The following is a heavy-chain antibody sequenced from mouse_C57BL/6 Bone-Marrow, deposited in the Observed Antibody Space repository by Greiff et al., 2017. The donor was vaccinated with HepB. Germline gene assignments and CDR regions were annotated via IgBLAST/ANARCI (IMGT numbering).Heavy chain of an antibody. CDR1: GYTFTSYW. CDR2: IHPNSGST. J-gene: IGHJ4*01. D-gene: IGHD1-1*01. Sequence: KQPGAELVKPGASVKLSCKASGYTFTSYWMHWVKQRPGQGLEWIGMIHPNSGSTNYNEKFKSKATLTVDKSSSTAYMQLSSLTSEDSAVYYCASPYYYGGYAMDYWGQGTSVTVSS. CDR3: ASPYYYGGYAMDY. V-gene: IGHV1-64*01.